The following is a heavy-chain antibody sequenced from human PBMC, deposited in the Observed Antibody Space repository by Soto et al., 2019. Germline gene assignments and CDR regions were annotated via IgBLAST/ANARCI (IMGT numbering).Heavy chain of an antibody. CDR2: ISYDGSNK. Sequence: PGGSLRLSCAASGFPFSSYGMHWVRQAPGKGLEWVAVISYDGSNKYYADSVKGRFTISRDNSKNKLYLQMNSLRAEDTAVYYCAIYSSGWYPLDYWGQGTLVTVSS. J-gene: IGHJ4*02. V-gene: IGHV3-30*03. CDR1: GFPFSSYG. CDR3: AIYSSGWYPLDY. D-gene: IGHD6-19*01.